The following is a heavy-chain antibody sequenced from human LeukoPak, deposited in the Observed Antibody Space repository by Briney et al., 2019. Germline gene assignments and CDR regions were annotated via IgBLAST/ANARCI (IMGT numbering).Heavy chain of an antibody. CDR1: GFTFDDYA. V-gene: IGHV3-9*01. CDR3: AKDQDIVDYYGMDV. CDR2: ISWNSGSI. D-gene: IGHD2-15*01. Sequence: QPGRSLRLSCAASGFTFDDYAMHWVRQAPGKGLEWVSGISWNSGSIGYADSVKGRFTISRDNAKNSLYLQMNSLRAEDTALYYCAKDQDIVDYYGMDVWGQRTTVTVSS. J-gene: IGHJ6*02.